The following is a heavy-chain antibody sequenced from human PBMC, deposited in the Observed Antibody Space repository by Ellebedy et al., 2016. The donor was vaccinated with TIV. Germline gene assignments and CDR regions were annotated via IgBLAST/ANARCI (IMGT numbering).Heavy chain of an antibody. Sequence: GESLKISCAASGFTFSSYAMSWVRQAPGKGLEWVSGFGVSGDSTYYADSVKGRFTISRDNSENTLYLQINSLRAEDTAIYYCAKGRSGTYIHHAFDDWGQGTLVTVSS. J-gene: IGHJ4*02. D-gene: IGHD3-16*01. CDR2: FGVSGDST. CDR1: GFTFSSYA. V-gene: IGHV3-23*01. CDR3: AKGRSGTYIHHAFDD.